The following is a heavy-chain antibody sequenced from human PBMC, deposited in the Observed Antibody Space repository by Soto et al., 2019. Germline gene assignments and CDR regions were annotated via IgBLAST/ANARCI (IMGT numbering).Heavy chain of an antibody. J-gene: IGHJ4*02. V-gene: IGHV4-59*08. Sequence: QVQLQESGPGLVKPSETLSLTCTVSGGSISSYYCTWIRQPPGKGLEWIGFIYNTGSTHYNPSLKIRGTISLDTSKNQFSLNLRSVTATDTAVYYCASMGYHYGSGSYPLDYWGQGTLVTVSS. CDR3: ASMGYHYGSGSYPLDY. CDR1: GGSISSYY. D-gene: IGHD3-10*01. CDR2: IYNTGST.